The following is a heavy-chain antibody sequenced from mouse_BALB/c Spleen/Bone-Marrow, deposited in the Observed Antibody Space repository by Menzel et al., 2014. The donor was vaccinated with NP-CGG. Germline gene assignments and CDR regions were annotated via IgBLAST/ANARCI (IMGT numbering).Heavy chain of an antibody. Sequence: EVQVVASGAELVKPGASVKLSCTASGFNIKDTYMHWVKQRPEQGLEWIGRLVPANGNTKYDPKFQGKATITADTSSNTAYLQLSSLTSEDTAVYYCARRLRSAIYYWVQGTSVTVSS. CDR3: ARRLRSAIYY. V-gene: IGHV14-3*02. D-gene: IGHD1-1*01. CDR2: LVPANGNT. CDR1: GFNIKDTY. J-gene: IGHJ4*01.